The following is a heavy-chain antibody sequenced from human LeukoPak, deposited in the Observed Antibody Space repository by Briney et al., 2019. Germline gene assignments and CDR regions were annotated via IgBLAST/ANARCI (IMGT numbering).Heavy chain of an antibody. CDR2: IKNDGSST. CDR3: ARERSSGWSDY. Sequence: GGSLRLSCAASGFTFSSYWMHWVRQAPGKGLVLVSRIKNDGSSTSYAGSVKGRFTISRDNAKNTLYLQMNSLRAEDTAVYYCARERSSGWSDYWGQGTLVTVSS. V-gene: IGHV3-74*01. D-gene: IGHD6-19*01. CDR1: GFTFSSYW. J-gene: IGHJ4*02.